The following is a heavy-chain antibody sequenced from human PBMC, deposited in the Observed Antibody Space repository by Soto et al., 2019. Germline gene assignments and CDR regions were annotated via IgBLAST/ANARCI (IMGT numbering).Heavy chain of an antibody. V-gene: IGHV3-30*18. J-gene: IGHJ4*02. CDR1: GFTFSSYG. Sequence: QVQLVESGGGVVQPGRSLRLSCAASGFTFSSYGMHWVRQAPGKGLEWVAVISYDGSNKYYADSVKGRFTISRDNSKNTLYLQMNSLRAEDTAVYYCAKGQIEVVDYWGQGTLVTVSS. CDR3: AKGQIEVVDY. CDR2: ISYDGSNK.